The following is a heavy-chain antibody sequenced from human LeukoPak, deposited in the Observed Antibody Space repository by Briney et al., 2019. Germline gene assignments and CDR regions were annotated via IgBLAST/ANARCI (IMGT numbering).Heavy chain of an antibody. J-gene: IGHJ4*02. CDR2: IWCDGSNK. Sequence: GGSLRLSCAASGFTFSSYGMEWVRQAPGKGLEWVAVIWCDGSNKYYADSVKGRFTISRDNSKNTLHLQMNSLRAEDTAVYYCARDEASGMNYFDYWGQGTLVTVSS. CDR1: GFTFSSYG. CDR3: ARDEASGMNYFDY. V-gene: IGHV3-33*01. D-gene: IGHD3-10*01.